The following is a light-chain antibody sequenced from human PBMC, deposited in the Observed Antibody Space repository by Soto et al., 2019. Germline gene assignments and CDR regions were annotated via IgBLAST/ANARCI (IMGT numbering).Light chain of an antibody. J-gene: IGKJ4*01. CDR2: GAS. CDR3: QQDGSSPT. CDR1: QSVSSSY. Sequence: EIVWTQSPGTLSLSPGERATLSCRASQSVSSSYLAWYQQKPGQAPRLLIYGASSRATGIPDRFSGSGSGTDFTLTISRLEPEDFAVYYCQQDGSSPTFGGGTKVEIK. V-gene: IGKV3-20*01.